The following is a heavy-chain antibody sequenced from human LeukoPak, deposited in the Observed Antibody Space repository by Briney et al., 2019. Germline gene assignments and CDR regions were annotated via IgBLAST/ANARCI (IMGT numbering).Heavy chain of an antibody. V-gene: IGHV5-51*01. CDR3: ARHGDGYNNAFDI. Sequence: GESLQISCKGSGYSFTSYWIGWVRPMPGKGLEWMGIIYPGDSDTRYSPSFQGQVTISADKSISTAYLQWSSLKASDTAMYYCARHGDGYNNAFDIWGQGTMVTVSS. CDR2: IYPGDSDT. CDR1: GYSFTSYW. D-gene: IGHD5-24*01. J-gene: IGHJ3*02.